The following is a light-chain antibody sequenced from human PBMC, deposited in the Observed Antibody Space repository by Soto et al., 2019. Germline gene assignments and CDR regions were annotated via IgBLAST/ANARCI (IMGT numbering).Light chain of an antibody. V-gene: IGLV2-23*01. J-gene: IGLJ3*02. CDR3: CSYAGSSTWV. CDR1: SSDVGRYNL. Sequence: HSVLTQPASVYGSPGQSITISCTGTSSDVGRYNLVSWYQQHPGKAPKLMSYEGSKRPSGVSNRFSGSKSGNTASLTISGLQAEDEADYYCCSYAGSSTWVFGGGTKVAVL. CDR2: EGS.